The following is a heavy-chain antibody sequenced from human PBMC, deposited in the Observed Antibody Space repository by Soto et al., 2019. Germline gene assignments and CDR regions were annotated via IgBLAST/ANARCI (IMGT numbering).Heavy chain of an antibody. V-gene: IGHV4-31*03. J-gene: IGHJ4*02. CDR2: IYHSGST. CDR3: ARMSGTYYVPDY. CDR1: NASITSSGYY. D-gene: IGHD1-26*01. Sequence: QVQLQESGPRLVEASQTLSLTCTVSNASITSSGYYWSWVRQPTGKRLEWIGYIYHSGSTFYSPSLQSRLTMSVDTSKNQFSLTLRSGTAADTAVYHCARMSGTYYVPDYWGQGTLVTVSS.